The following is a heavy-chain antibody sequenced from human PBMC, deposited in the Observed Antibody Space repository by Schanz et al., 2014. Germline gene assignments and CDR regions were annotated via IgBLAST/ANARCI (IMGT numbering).Heavy chain of an antibody. V-gene: IGHV3-23*01. CDR3: AKTPREYCNYDNCPNWFDS. CDR1: GITFSSYA. D-gene: IGHD2-15*01. CDR2: ISASGGTT. J-gene: IGHJ5*01. Sequence: EVQLLESGGGLVQPGGSLRLSCAASGITFSSYAMSWVRQAPGKGLEWVSAISASGGTTYYADSVKGRFTISRDNSKNALYLQMNSLRAEDTAVYYCAKTPREYCNYDNCPNWFDSWGQGTLVTASS.